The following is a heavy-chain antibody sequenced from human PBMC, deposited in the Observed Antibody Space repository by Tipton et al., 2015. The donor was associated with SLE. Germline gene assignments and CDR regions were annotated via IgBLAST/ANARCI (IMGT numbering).Heavy chain of an antibody. D-gene: IGHD3-9*01. CDR2: IYYTGST. V-gene: IGHV4-59*01. Sequence: TLSLTCTVSGGSISSYYWSWIRQPPGKGLEWIGYIYYTGSTSYNPSLKSRVTMSVDTSKNQFSLKLTSVTAADTAVYYCARVILTAYNFFDYWGQGTLVTVSS. J-gene: IGHJ4*02. CDR1: GGSISSYY. CDR3: ARVILTAYNFFDY.